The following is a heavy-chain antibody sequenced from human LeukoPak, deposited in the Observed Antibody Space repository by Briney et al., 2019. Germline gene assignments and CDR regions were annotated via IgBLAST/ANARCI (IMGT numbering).Heavy chain of an antibody. CDR1: GFNFDDYV. J-gene: IGHJ4*02. CDR2: INWNGGSR. Sequence: GGSLRLSCAASGFNFDDYVMSWVRQAPGKGLEWVSGINWNGGSRGYADSVKGRFTISRDDAKNSLYLQMNSLRAEDTALYYCARSRHSYDSSGFPHYWGQGTLVTVSS. V-gene: IGHV3-20*04. D-gene: IGHD3-22*01. CDR3: ARSRHSYDSSGFPHY.